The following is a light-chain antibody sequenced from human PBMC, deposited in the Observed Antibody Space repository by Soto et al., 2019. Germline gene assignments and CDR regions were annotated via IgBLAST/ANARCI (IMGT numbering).Light chain of an antibody. CDR2: AAS. CDR1: RGISNY. CDR3: QKYNSAPRT. J-gene: IGKJ1*01. Sequence: DIQMTQSPYSLSASVGDRVTITCRASRGISNYLAWYQQKPGKVPKLLIYAASTLQSGVPSRFSGSGSGTDFTLTISSLQPEDVATYYCQKYNSAPRTFGQGTKVEIK. V-gene: IGKV1-27*01.